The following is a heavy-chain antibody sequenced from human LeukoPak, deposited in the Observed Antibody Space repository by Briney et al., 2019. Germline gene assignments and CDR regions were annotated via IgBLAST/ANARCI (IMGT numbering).Heavy chain of an antibody. D-gene: IGHD3-22*01. Sequence: GGSLRLSCAASGFTFRNYAMHWVRQAPGKGLEWVAVIWYDGSNKYYADSVKGRFTISRDNSKNTLYLQMNSLRAEDTAVYYCARDHGGYDSSLGFDYWGQGTLVTVSS. CDR1: GFTFRNYA. J-gene: IGHJ4*02. CDR3: ARDHGGYDSSLGFDY. V-gene: IGHV3-33*08. CDR2: IWYDGSNK.